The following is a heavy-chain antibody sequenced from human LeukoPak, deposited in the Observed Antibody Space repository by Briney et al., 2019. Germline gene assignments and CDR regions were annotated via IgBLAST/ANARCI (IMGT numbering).Heavy chain of an antibody. J-gene: IGHJ4*02. Sequence: PSETLSLTCTVSGDSMTNYYWSWIRQVPGKGLEWIGYIYYSGNTNYNPSLKSRVTISVDTSKNHFSLRLSSVTTADTAVYYCASSSISWGNVAFDYWGQGTLVTVSS. CDR2: IYYSGNT. D-gene: IGHD3-3*02. V-gene: IGHV4-59*01. CDR1: GDSMTNYY. CDR3: ASSSISWGNVAFDY.